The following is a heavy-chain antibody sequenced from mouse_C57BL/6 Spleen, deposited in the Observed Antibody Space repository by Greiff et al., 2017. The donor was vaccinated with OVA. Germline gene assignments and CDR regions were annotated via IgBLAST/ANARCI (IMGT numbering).Heavy chain of an antibody. Sequence: VQLQQSGPELVKPGASVKISCKASGYAFSSSWMNWVKQRPGTGLEWIGRIYPGDGDTNYNGKFKGKATLTADKSSSTAYMQLSSLTSEDSAVYFCARDTGTGFADWGQGTLVTVSA. CDR2: IYPGDGDT. V-gene: IGHV1-82*01. CDR3: ARDTGTGFAD. D-gene: IGHD4-1*01. CDR1: GYAFSSSW. J-gene: IGHJ3*01.